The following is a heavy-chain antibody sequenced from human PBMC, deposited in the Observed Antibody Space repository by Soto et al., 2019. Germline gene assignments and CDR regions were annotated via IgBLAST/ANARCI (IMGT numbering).Heavy chain of an antibody. CDR3: AREGTYYDFWSGPRPLPSGEGYGMDV. CDR1: GVTFSSYA. D-gene: IGHD3-3*01. J-gene: IGHJ6*02. V-gene: IGHV1-69*13. Sequence: SVKVSCKASGVTFSSYAISWVRQAPGQGLEWMGGIIPIFGTANYAQKFQGRVTITADESTSTAYMELSSLRSEDTAVYYCAREGTYYDFWSGPRPLPSGEGYGMDVWGQGTTVTVSS. CDR2: IIPIFGTA.